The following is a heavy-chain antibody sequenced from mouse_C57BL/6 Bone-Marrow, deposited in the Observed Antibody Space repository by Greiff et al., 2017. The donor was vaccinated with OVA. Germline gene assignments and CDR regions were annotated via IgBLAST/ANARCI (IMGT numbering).Heavy chain of an antibody. CDR1: GYAFTNYL. CDR3: AREGGLRENY. Sequence: VQLQQSGAELVRPGTSVKVSCKASGYAFTNYLIEWVKQRPGQGLEWIGVINPGSGGTNYNEKFKGKATLTADKSSSTAYMQLSSLTSEDSAVYFCAREGGLRENYWGQGTTLTVSS. J-gene: IGHJ2*01. V-gene: IGHV1-54*01. CDR2: INPGSGGT. D-gene: IGHD2-4*01.